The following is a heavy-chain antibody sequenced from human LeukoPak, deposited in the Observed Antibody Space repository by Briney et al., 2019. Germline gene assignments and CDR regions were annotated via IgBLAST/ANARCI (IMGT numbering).Heavy chain of an antibody. CDR3: AKGGRGYSYAFDY. V-gene: IGHV3-30*02. Sequence: PGGSLRLSCAASGFTFSTYGMHWVRQAPGKGLEWVAFIRYDGSNKYYADSVKGRFTISRDNSKNTLYLQMNSLRAEDTAVYYCAKGGRGYSYAFDYWGQETLVTVSS. D-gene: IGHD5-18*01. CDR2: IRYDGSNK. J-gene: IGHJ4*02. CDR1: GFTFSTYG.